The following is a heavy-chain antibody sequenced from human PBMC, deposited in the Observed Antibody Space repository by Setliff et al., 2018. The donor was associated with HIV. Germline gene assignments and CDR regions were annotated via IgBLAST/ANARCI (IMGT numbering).Heavy chain of an antibody. CDR1: GGSVSSPSYY. Sequence: LSLTCAVSGGSVSSPSYYWGWIRQPPGKGLEWIRSVYNSGITFKNPSLKSRVSISVDRSGNQFSLRLTSVTAADTAVYYCATCRHRPSNWFDPWGQGTVVTVSS. J-gene: IGHJ5*02. CDR2: VYNSGIT. CDR3: ATCRHRPSNWFDP. V-gene: IGHV4-39*07.